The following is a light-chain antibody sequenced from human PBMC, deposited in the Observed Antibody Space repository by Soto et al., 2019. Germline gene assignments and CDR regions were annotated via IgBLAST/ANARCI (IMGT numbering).Light chain of an antibody. CDR2: DVS. Sequence: QSVLTQPCSVSGSPGQSVAISCTGSRSDVGGYKYVSWYQQFPGKAPKLIIYDVSRRPSGVPDRFSGSKSGNTASLTIFGLQAEDEGDYYCCSYGGGRTPLGFGGGTKLTVL. CDR1: RSDVGGYKY. J-gene: IGLJ2*01. CDR3: CSYGGGRTPLG. V-gene: IGLV2-11*01.